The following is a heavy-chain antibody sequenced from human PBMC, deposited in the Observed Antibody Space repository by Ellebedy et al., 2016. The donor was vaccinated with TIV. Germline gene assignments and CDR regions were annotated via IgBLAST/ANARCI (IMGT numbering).Heavy chain of an antibody. CDR1: GGSISSYY. Sequence: MPSETLSLTCTVSGGSISSYYWSWIRQPPGKGLEWIGYIYYSESTNYNPSLKSRVTISVDTSKNQFSLKLSSVTAADTAVYYCARHGSRNGGYSWNYFDYWGQGTLVTVSS. J-gene: IGHJ4*02. D-gene: IGHD5-18*01. V-gene: IGHV4-59*08. CDR2: IYYSEST. CDR3: ARHGSRNGGYSWNYFDY.